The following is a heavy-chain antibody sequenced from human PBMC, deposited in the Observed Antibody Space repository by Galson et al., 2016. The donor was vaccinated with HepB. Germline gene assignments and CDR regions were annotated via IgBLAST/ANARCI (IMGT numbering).Heavy chain of an antibody. V-gene: IGHV3-48*02. J-gene: IGHJ4*02. Sequence: SLRLSCAASGFTFLSYSINWVRQAPGKGLEWISYISSRSDTIYYADSVNGRFTVSRDNAKQLVYLQMDSLRDEDTALNYCVRNFDSWGQGTLVTVSS. CDR2: ISSRSDTI. CDR1: GFTFLSYS. CDR3: VRNFDS.